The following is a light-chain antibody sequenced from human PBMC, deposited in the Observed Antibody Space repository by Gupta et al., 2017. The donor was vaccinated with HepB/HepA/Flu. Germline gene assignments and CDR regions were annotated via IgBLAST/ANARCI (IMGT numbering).Light chain of an antibody. CDR3: SSYTSSSNLVV. V-gene: IGLV2-14*03. Sequence: QSALSQPAPGSGSPGHSITISCTGTSSDVGGYNYVSWYQRHTGKAPKLMIYDVSNRPSGVSNRFSGSKSGNTASLTISGLQAEDEADYYCSSYTSSSNLVVFGGGTKLTVL. CDR2: DVS. J-gene: IGLJ2*01. CDR1: SSDVGGYNY.